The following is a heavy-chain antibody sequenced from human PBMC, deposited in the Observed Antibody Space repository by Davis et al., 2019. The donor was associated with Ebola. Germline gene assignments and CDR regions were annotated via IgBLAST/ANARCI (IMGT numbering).Heavy chain of an antibody. Sequence: SETLSLTCAVYGGSFSGYYWSWIRQPPGKGLEWIGEINHSGSTNYNPSLKSRVTISVDTSKNQFSLKLSSVTAADTAVYYCAGRIAAAAFDYWGQGTLVTVSS. CDR1: GGSFSGYY. CDR3: AGRIAAAAFDY. J-gene: IGHJ4*02. D-gene: IGHD6-13*01. CDR2: INHSGST. V-gene: IGHV4-34*01.